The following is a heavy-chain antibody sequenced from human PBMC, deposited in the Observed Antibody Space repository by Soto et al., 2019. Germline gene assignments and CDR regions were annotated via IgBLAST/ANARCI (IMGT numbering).Heavy chain of an antibody. Sequence: QLQLQESGSSLVKPSQTLSLTCAVSGGSISSGNSYSWSWIRQPPGKGLEWIGSISHTGSTSYNPSLKGRVTMSVDKSKNQFSLKLSSVTAADMAVYYCARAVAPYLGTWFDPWGQGTLVIVSS. CDR1: GGSISSGNSYS. D-gene: IGHD3-16*01. CDR3: ARAVAPYLGTWFDP. CDR2: ISHTGST. J-gene: IGHJ5*02. V-gene: IGHV4-30-2*01.